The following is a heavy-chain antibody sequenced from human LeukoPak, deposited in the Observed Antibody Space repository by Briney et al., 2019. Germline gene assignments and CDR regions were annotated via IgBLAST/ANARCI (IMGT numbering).Heavy chain of an antibody. Sequence: GESLKISCKGSGYSFTSYWIGWVRQMPGKGLEWMGIIYPGDSDTRYSPSFQGQVTISADKSISTAYLQWSSLKASGSAMYYCARPHGFGKLNYYYGMDVWGQGTTVTVSS. CDR1: GYSFTSYW. D-gene: IGHD3-10*01. CDR2: IYPGDSDT. CDR3: ARPHGFGKLNYYYGMDV. V-gene: IGHV5-51*01. J-gene: IGHJ6*02.